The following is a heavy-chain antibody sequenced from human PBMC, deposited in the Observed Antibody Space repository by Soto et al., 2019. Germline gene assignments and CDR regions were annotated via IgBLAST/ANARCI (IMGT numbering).Heavy chain of an antibody. Sequence: ASVKASCKASGYTFTSYGISWVRQAPGQGLEWMGWISAYNGNTNYAQTLQGRVTMTTDTSTSTAYIELRSLRSDDTAVYYCARAVYDSSGYHYWGQGTLVTVST. CDR1: GYTFTSYG. D-gene: IGHD3-22*01. J-gene: IGHJ4*02. CDR3: ARAVYDSSGYHY. CDR2: ISAYNGNT. V-gene: IGHV1-18*04.